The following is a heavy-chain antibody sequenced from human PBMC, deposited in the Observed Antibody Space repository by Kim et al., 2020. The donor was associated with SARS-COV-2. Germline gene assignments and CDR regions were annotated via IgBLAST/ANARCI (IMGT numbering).Heavy chain of an antibody. CDR2: ISGSGGST. D-gene: IGHD3-10*01. CDR3: AKLIVPDYGSGSFVDY. J-gene: IGHJ4*02. CDR1: GFTFSSYA. Sequence: GGSLRLSCAASGFTFSSYAMSWVRQAPGKGLEWVSAISGSGGSTYYADSVEGRFTISRDNSKNTLYLQMNSLRAEDTAVYYCAKLIVPDYGSGSFVDYWGQGTLVTVSS. V-gene: IGHV3-23*01.